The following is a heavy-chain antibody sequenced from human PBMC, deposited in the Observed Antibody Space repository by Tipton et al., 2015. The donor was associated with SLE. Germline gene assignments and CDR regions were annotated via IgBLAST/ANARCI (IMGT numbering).Heavy chain of an antibody. V-gene: IGHV4-59*07. CDR2: VFYSGST. Sequence: TLSLTCTVSGDSISGYYWSWIRQPPGKGLEWIGYVFYSGSTNYNPSLKSRVTISVDTSKNRFSLKLSSVTAADTAVYYCASTGVNYRRRAFDIWGQGTMVTVSS. D-gene: IGHD5-24*01. J-gene: IGHJ3*02. CDR3: ASTGVNYRRRAFDI. CDR1: GDSISGYY.